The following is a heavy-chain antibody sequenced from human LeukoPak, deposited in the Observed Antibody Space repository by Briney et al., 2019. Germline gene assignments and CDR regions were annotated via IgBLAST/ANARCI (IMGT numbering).Heavy chain of an antibody. J-gene: IGHJ4*02. CDR2: INPNSGGT. CDR1: GYTFTGYY. CDR3: AREYYDFWSGYYRSGWLDY. D-gene: IGHD3-3*01. V-gene: IGHV1-2*02. Sequence: GASVKVSCKASGYTFTGYYMHWVRQAPGQGLEWMGWINPNSGGTNYAQKFQGRVTMTRDTSISTAYMELSRLRSDDTAVYYCAREYYDFWSGYYRSGWLDYWGQGTLVTVSS.